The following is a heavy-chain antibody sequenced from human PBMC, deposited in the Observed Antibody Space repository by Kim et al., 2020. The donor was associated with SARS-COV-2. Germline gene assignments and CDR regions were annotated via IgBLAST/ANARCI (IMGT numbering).Heavy chain of an antibody. D-gene: IGHD2-15*01. CDR1: GYTFTGDL. Sequence: ASVKVSCKASGYTFTGDLLHWVRLAPGQGLEWMGLINPNNGATNYAQKFKGRLTMTRDTSINTAYMELSGLRSADSGVYYCGKGCVVGGLRVIWGQGTMV. CDR3: GKGCVVGGLRVI. J-gene: IGHJ3*02. V-gene: IGHV1-2*02. CDR2: INPNNGAT.